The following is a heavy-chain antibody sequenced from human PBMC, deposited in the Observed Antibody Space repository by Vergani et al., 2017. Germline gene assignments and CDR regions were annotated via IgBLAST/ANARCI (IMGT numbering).Heavy chain of an antibody. CDR3: ARDQKRDSYGQYGMDV. CDR2: ISSSSSYI. V-gene: IGHV3-21*01. Sequence: EVQLVESGGGLVKPGGSLRLSCAASGFTFSSYSMNWVRQAPGKGLEWVSSISSSSSYIYYADSVKGRFTISRDNAKNSLYLQMNSLRAEDTAVYYCARDQKRDSYGQYGMDVWGQGTTVTVSS. D-gene: IGHD5-18*01. J-gene: IGHJ6*02. CDR1: GFTFSSYS.